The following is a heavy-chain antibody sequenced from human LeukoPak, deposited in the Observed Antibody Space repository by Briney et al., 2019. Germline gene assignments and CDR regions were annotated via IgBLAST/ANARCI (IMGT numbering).Heavy chain of an antibody. CDR2: IGANGNST. J-gene: IGHJ4*02. CDR1: GFTFIGYA. Sequence: GGSLRLSCSASGFTFIGYAMHWVRQAPGKGLQFVSAIGANGNSTYYADSLKGRFTISRDNSKNTLFLQMSSLRADDTAVYYCVKDFASSYGYGPFDYWGQGTLVTVSS. CDR3: VKDFASSYGYGPFDY. V-gene: IGHV3-64D*09. D-gene: IGHD5-18*01.